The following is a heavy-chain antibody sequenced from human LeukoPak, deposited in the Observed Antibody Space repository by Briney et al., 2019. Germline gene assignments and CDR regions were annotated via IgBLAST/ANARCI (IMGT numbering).Heavy chain of an antibody. CDR3: ANNSSDFDAFDI. CDR2: IIGSGGST. Sequence: GGSLRLSCAASGFTLRSYAMSWVRQAPGKGLEGVSAIIGSGGSTYYADSVRGRFTISRDNSKNTLYLQMNRLRAEDTAVYYCANNSSDFDAFDIWGQGTMVTVSS. D-gene: IGHD6-19*01. CDR1: GFTLRSYA. V-gene: IGHV3-23*01. J-gene: IGHJ3*02.